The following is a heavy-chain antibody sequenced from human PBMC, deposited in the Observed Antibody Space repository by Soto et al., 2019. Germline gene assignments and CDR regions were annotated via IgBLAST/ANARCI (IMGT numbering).Heavy chain of an antibody. CDR2: ISGSGGST. CDR3: AKDKRTGTTTGVCHY. Sequence: GGSLRLSCAASGFIFNNYAMSWVRQAPGKGLEWVSSISGSGGSTYYADSVKGRFTISRDNSKNTVYLQMNSLGAEDTAIYYCAKDKRTGTTTGVCHYLGQGP. J-gene: IGHJ4*02. D-gene: IGHD1-1*01. CDR1: GFIFNNYA. V-gene: IGHV3-23*01.